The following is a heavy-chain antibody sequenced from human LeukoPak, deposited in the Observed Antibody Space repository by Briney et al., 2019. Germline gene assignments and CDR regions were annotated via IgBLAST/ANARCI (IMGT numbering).Heavy chain of an antibody. D-gene: IGHD2-15*01. CDR3: ARAVGYCSGGSCYWPYY. J-gene: IGHJ4*02. CDR2: IYYSGST. CDR1: GGSISSGDYY. V-gene: IGHV4-30-4*01. Sequence: SQTLSLTCTVSGGSISSGDYYWSWIRQPPGKGLEWIGYIYYSGSTYYNPSLKSRVTITVDTSKNQFSLKLSSVTAADTAVYYCARAVGYCSGGSCYWPYYWGQGTLVTVSS.